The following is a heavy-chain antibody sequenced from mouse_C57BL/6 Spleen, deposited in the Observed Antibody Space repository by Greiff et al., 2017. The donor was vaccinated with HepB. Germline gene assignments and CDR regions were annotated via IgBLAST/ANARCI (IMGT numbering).Heavy chain of an antibody. V-gene: IGHV1-22*01. J-gene: IGHJ4*01. CDR1: GYTFTDYN. D-gene: IGHD1-1*01. Sequence: EVKLMESGPELVKPGASVKMSCKASGYTFTDYNMHWVKQSHGKSLEWIGYINPNNGGTSYNQKFKGKATLTVNKSSSTAYMELRSLTSEDSAVYYCGVARDYAMDYWGQGTSVTVSS. CDR2: INPNNGGT. CDR3: GVARDYAMDY.